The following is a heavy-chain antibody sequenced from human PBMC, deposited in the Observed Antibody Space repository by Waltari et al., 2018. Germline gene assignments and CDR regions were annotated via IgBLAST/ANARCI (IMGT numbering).Heavy chain of an antibody. J-gene: IGHJ4*02. CDR3: AREVSSGWSTYYFDY. CDR2: SFSNDEK. CDR1: GFSLSNARMG. Sequence: QVTLKESGPVLVKPTETRTLTCTVSGFSLSNARMGVSWIRQPPGTALEWLAHSFSNDEKSYSTSRKSRLTISNDTSKSQVVLTMTTMDPADTATDCCAREVSSGWSTYYFDYWGQVTLVTVSS. D-gene: IGHD6-19*01. V-gene: IGHV2-26*01.